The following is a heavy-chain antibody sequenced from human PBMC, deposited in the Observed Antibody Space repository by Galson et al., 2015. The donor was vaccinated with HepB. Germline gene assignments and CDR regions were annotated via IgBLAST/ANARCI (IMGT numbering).Heavy chain of an antibody. V-gene: IGHV3-30*04. Sequence: SLRLSCAASGFTFSSYAMHWVRQAPGKGLEWVAVISYDGSNKYYADSVKGRFTISRDNSKNTLYLQMNSLRAEDTAVYYCARDGSGGSRSFDYWGQGTLVTVSS. J-gene: IGHJ4*02. CDR1: GFTFSSYA. D-gene: IGHD3-16*01. CDR2: ISYDGSNK. CDR3: ARDGSGGSRSFDY.